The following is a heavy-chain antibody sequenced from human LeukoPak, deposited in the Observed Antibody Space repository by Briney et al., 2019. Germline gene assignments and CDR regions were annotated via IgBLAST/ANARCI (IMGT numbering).Heavy chain of an antibody. CDR2: IRYDGSNK. V-gene: IGHV3-30*02. D-gene: IGHD6-19*01. CDR3: AKDSSSGWYYFDY. Sequence: GGSLRLSCAASGFTFSSYGMHWVRQAPGKGLEWVAFIRYDGSNKYYADSVKGQFTISRDNSKNTLYLRMNSLRAEDTAVYYCAKDSSSGWYYFDYWGQGTLVTVSS. J-gene: IGHJ4*02. CDR1: GFTFSSYG.